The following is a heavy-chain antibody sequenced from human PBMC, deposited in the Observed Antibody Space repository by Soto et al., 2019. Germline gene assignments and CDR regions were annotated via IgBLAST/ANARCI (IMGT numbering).Heavy chain of an antibody. J-gene: IGHJ4*02. CDR1: EFSFDDYA. Sequence: PGGSLRLSCAASEFSFDDYAMSWVRQAPGKGLEWVSSITYTGVSTYYADSVKGRFTISRDNSRDTLFLQMNSLRPEDTALYYCAKDEYYYSRSGYYIFDSWGQGTLVTVSS. V-gene: IGHV3-23*01. CDR2: ITYTGVST. D-gene: IGHD3-22*01. CDR3: AKDEYYYSRSGYYIFDS.